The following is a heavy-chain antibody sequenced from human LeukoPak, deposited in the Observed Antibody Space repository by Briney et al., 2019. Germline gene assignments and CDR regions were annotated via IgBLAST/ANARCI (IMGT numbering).Heavy chain of an antibody. CDR1: GYTFTSYG. V-gene: IGHV1-18*01. D-gene: IGHD5-18*01. CDR2: ISAYNGNT. Sequence: APVKVSCKASGYTFTSYGISWVRQAPGQGLEWMGWISAYNGNTNYAQKLQGRVTMTTDTSTSTAYMELRSLRSDDTAVYYCARDLRGYSYGPKYFDYWGQGTLVTVSS. CDR3: ARDLRGYSYGPKYFDY. J-gene: IGHJ4*02.